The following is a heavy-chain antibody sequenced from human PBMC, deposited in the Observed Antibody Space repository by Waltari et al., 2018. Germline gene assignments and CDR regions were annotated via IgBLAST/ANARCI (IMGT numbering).Heavy chain of an antibody. V-gene: IGHV4-4*02. J-gene: IGHJ4*02. CDR2: VLGTGTT. CDR3: ARDRGRGLYLDV. Sequence: QLQESGPGLVKHSGTLSLSCAVSGDSVTSANWWSWVRQSPQRGLEWIGQVLGTGTTNYIPSFASRVTMSLDASNTQFSLKVTSATAADTAVYYCARDRGRGLYLDVWGPGTLVTVSP. CDR1: GDSVTSANW. D-gene: IGHD2-15*01.